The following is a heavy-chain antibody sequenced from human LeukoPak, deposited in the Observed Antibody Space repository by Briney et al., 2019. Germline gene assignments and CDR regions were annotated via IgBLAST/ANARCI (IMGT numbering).Heavy chain of an antibody. CDR3: ARGTYYGSGSYPSQ. D-gene: IGHD3-10*01. CDR2: IYFRGST. Sequence: PSETLSLTCTVSGGSISNNTYYWGWIRQPPGKGLEWIGNIYFRGSTYYNSSLQSRVTISVDTSKNQFSLKLSSVTAADTAVYYCARGTYYGSGSYPSQWGQGTLVTVSS. J-gene: IGHJ4*02. CDR1: GGSISNNTYY. V-gene: IGHV4-39*01.